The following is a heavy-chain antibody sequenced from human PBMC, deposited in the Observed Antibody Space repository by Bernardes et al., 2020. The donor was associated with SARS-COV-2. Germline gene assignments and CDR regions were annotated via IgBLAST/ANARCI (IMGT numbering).Heavy chain of an antibody. CDR3: ARGGVGIQLWFPPFDY. D-gene: IGHD5-18*01. CDR1: GFTFSSYA. Sequence: GGSLRLSCASSGFTFSSYAMSWVRQAPGKGLEWVSAISGSSGSTYYADSVKGRFTISRDNSKNRLYLQMNSLRAGDRAVYFCARGGVGIQLWFPPFDYWGQGTLVTVSS. CDR2: ISGSSGST. V-gene: IGHV3-23*01. J-gene: IGHJ4*02.